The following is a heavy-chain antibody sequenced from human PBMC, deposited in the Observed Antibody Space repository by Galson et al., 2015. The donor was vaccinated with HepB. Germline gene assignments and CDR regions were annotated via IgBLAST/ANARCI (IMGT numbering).Heavy chain of an antibody. CDR3: ARYAMGRGSGSYSAFDY. V-gene: IGHV3-30*04. J-gene: IGHJ4*02. CDR1: GFSFNTYS. CDR2: ITSAGDKQ. D-gene: IGHD1-26*01. Sequence: SLRLSCAASGFSFNTYSMHWVRQAPGKGLEWVAAITSAGDKQYYTDSVRGRFTISRDNSNNMMYLQMNSLRPEDTSVYYCARYAMGRGSGSYSAFDYWGQGTLVAVSS.